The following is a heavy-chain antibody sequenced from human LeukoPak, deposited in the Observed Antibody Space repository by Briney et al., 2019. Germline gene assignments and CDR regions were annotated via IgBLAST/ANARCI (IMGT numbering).Heavy chain of an antibody. CDR2: INHSGST. Sequence: SETLSLTCAVCGGSFSGYYWSWIRQPPGKGLEWIGEINHSGSTNYNPSLKSRVTISVDTSKNQFSLKLSSVTAADTAVYYCARGRSTMVRGVIVGSPFDYWGQGTLVTVSS. D-gene: IGHD3-10*01. CDR1: GGSFSGYY. V-gene: IGHV4-34*01. J-gene: IGHJ4*02. CDR3: ARGRSTMVRGVIVGSPFDY.